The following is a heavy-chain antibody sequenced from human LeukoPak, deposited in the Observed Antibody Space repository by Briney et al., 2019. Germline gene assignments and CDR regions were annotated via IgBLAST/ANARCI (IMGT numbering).Heavy chain of an antibody. D-gene: IGHD6-13*01. V-gene: IGHV1-2*02. CDR2: INPNSGGA. Sequence: ASVKVSCKASGYTFTGYYMHWVRQAPGQGLEWMGWINPNSGGANYAQKFQGRVTMTRDTSISTAYMELSRLRSDDTAVYYCARVGYSSSWYAGTPFVYWGQGTLVTVSS. CDR3: ARVGYSSSWYAGTPFVY. CDR1: GYTFTGYY. J-gene: IGHJ4*02.